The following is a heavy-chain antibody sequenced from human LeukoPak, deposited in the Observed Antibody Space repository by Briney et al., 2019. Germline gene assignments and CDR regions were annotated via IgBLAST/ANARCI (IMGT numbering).Heavy chain of an antibody. CDR1: GYTLTELS. V-gene: IGHV1-24*01. J-gene: IGHJ6*03. D-gene: IGHD2-2*01. CDR2: FDPEDGET. Sequence: ASVKVFCKVSGYTLTELSMHWVRQAPGKGLEWMGGFDPEDGETIYAQKFQGRVTMTEDTSTDTAYMELSSLRSEDTAVYYCATAGYCSSTSCYPLYYYYYMDVWGKGTTVTVSS. CDR3: ATAGYCSSTSCYPLYYYYYMDV.